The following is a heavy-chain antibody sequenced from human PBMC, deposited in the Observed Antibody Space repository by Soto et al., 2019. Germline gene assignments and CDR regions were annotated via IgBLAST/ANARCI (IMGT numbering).Heavy chain of an antibody. D-gene: IGHD6-19*01. CDR2: LYWYDDK. J-gene: IGHJ4*02. CDR3: APRRAAVAAMDY. Sequence: QITLKESGPTLVKPTQTLTLTCTFSGFSLSTSGVGVGWIRQPPGKALEWLALLYWYDDKRYSPSLHTRLTIPKDTSKNQVVLTMNIMDPVDTATYYWAPRRAAVAAMDYWGKGTLVTVSS. V-gene: IGHV2-5*01. CDR1: GFSLSTSGVG.